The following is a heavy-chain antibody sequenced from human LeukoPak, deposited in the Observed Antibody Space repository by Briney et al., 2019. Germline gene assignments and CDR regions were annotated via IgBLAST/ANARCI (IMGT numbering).Heavy chain of an antibody. Sequence: SETLSLTCTISGGSISTYYWSWIRQPPGKGLEWIGYIYYSGSANYNPSLKSRVTISVDTSKNQFSLKLRSVTAADTAVYYCARESGYGMDVWGQGTTVTVSS. D-gene: IGHD1-14*01. J-gene: IGHJ6*02. CDR1: GGSISTYY. CDR3: ARESGYGMDV. CDR2: IYYSGSA. V-gene: IGHV4-59*01.